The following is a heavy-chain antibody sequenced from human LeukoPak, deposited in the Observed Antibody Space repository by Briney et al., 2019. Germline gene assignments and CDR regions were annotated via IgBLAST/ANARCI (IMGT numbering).Heavy chain of an antibody. CDR3: ARVGGDYYYYYMDV. CDR1: GGSISSYY. J-gene: IGHJ6*03. Sequence: SETLSLTCTVSGGSISSYYWSWIRQPAGKGLEWIGRIYTSGSTNYNPSLKGRVTMSVDTSKNQFSLKLSSVTAADTAVYYCARVGGDYYYYYMDVWGKGTTVTVSS. V-gene: IGHV4-4*07. D-gene: IGHD2-15*01. CDR2: IYTSGST.